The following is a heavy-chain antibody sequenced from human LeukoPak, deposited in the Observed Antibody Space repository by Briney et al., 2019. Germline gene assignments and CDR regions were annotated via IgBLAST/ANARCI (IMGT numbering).Heavy chain of an antibody. CDR2: IYYSGST. Sequence: PSETLSRTCTVSGGSISSSSYYWGWIRQPPGKGLEWIGSIYYSGSTYYNPSLKSRVTISVDTSKNQFSLKLSSVTAADTAVYYCARHVGELPGVRPKYGWFDPWGQGTLVTVSS. D-gene: IGHD1-26*01. CDR3: ARHVGELPGVRPKYGWFDP. V-gene: IGHV4-39*01. CDR1: GGSISSSSYY. J-gene: IGHJ5*02.